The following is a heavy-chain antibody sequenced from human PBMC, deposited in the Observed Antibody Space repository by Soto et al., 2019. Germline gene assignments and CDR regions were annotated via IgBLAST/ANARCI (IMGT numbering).Heavy chain of an antibody. CDR2: ISAYNGNT. D-gene: IGHD3-10*01. CDR3: ARDGGYSSDY. CDR1: GYTFTSYG. Sequence: QVQLVQSGAEVKKPGASVKVSCKASGYTFTSYGISWVRQAPGQGLEWMGWISAYNGNTNYAQKLQGRVTMTTDTATMTADMDLRSAESDVTAVYYCARDGGYSSDYCGQGTLVSVS. V-gene: IGHV1-18*01. J-gene: IGHJ4*02.